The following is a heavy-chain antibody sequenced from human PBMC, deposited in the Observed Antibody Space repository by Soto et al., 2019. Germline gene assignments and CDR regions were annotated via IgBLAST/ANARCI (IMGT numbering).Heavy chain of an antibody. CDR3: ARDPIVATISVDY. CDR2: ISYDGSNK. D-gene: IGHD5-12*01. Sequence: QVQLVESGGGVVQPGRSLRLSCAASGFTFSSYAMHWVRQAPGKGLEWVAVISYDGSNKYYADSVKGRFTISRDNSKNTLYLKMNSLRAEDTAVYYCARDPIVATISVDYWGQGTLVTVSS. CDR1: GFTFSSYA. J-gene: IGHJ4*02. V-gene: IGHV3-30-3*01.